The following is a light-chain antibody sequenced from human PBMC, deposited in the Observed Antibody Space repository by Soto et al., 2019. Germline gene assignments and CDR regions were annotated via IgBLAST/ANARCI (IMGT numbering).Light chain of an antibody. CDR2: KAS. J-gene: IGKJ2*01. CDR3: QQYNSYPYT. CDR1: QSISSW. Sequence: DIQLTQSPSTLSASVGDRVTITCRASQSISSWLAWYQQKPGKAPKLLIYKASSLESGVPSRFSGSGSGTEFALTISSLQPDDFATYYCQQYNSYPYTFGQGTKLEIK. V-gene: IGKV1-5*03.